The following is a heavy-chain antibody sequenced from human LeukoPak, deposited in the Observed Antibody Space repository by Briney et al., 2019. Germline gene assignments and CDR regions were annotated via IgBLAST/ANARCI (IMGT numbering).Heavy chain of an antibody. V-gene: IGHV3-23*01. D-gene: IGHD6-13*01. Sequence: GGSLRLSCAASGFTFSSYGMSWVRQTSGKGLGWVSGISGSGGSTYYADSVKGRFTISRDSSKNTLYLQMNSLRVEDTAVYYCAKDSDELVAAAYNWFDPWGQGTLVTVSS. J-gene: IGHJ5*02. CDR3: AKDSDELVAAAYNWFDP. CDR1: GFTFSSYG. CDR2: ISGSGGST.